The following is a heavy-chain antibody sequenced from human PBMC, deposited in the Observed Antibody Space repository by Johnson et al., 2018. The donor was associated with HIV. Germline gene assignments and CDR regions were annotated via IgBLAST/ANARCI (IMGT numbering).Heavy chain of an antibody. D-gene: IGHD3-10*01. J-gene: IGHJ3*02. Sequence: QEQLVESGGGVVQPGRSLRLSCEASGFTFSSYAMHWVRQAPGKGLEWVAVISYDGGNKYYADSVKGRFTISRDNSKNTLYLQMNSLRAEDTAVYYCARAVTPFGDWEAFDIWGQGTMVTVSS. CDR2: ISYDGGNK. V-gene: IGHV3-30-3*01. CDR3: ARAVTPFGDWEAFDI. CDR1: GFTFSSYA.